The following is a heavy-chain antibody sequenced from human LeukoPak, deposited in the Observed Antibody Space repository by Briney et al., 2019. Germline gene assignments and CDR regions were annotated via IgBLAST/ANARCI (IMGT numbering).Heavy chain of an antibody. CDR1: GFTFDDYG. D-gene: IGHD3-10*01. V-gene: IGHV3-20*04. J-gene: IGHJ4*02. CDR3: ARGLMWFGELFDY. CDR2: INWNGDTT. Sequence: PGGSLRLSCAASGFTFDDYGMSWVRQAPGKGLEWVSGINWNGDTTHYTGSVKGRFTISRVNAQNSLYLQMNSLRAEDTAVYYCARGLMWFGELFDYWGQGTLVTVSS.